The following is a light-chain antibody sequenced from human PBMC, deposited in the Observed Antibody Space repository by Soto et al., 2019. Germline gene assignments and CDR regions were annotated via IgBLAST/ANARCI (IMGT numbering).Light chain of an antibody. CDR2: AAS. Sequence: IQLTQSPSSLSASVGDRVTITCRASQGIRTDFGWYQQKPGKAPKLLIFAASTLQSGVPLRFSGSGSGTSFTLTISSLQPEDFATYYCQQLLSYPITFGQGTRLEIK. J-gene: IGKJ5*01. V-gene: IGKV1-9*01. CDR1: QGIRTD. CDR3: QQLLSYPIT.